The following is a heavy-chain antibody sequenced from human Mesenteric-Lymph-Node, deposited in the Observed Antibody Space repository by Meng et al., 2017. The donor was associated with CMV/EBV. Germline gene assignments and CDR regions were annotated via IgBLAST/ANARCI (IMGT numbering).Heavy chain of an antibody. CDR2: VFGAGENT. J-gene: IGHJ4*02. CDR1: GFAFRSYA. V-gene: IGHV3-23*01. CDR3: AKDPFSQEFYFDS. Sequence: GGSLRLSCVASGFAFRSYAMSWVRQGPGKGLERVSTVFGAGENTYYADSVKGRFTISRDNSKNTLSLQMNNLRAEDSAVYYCAKDPFSQEFYFDSWGQGTLVTVSS.